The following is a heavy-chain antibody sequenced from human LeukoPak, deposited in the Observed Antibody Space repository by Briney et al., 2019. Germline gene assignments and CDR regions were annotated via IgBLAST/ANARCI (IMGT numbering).Heavy chain of an antibody. CDR3: ARERPRKYSSGPVPVDY. V-gene: IGHV3-74*01. Sequence: SGGSPRLSCAASGFTFSSYWMHWVRQAPGEGLVWVSRINSDGSSTSYADSVKGRFTISRDNAKNTLYLRMNSLRAEDTAVYYCARERPRKYSSGPVPVDYWGQGTLVTVSS. J-gene: IGHJ4*02. CDR2: INSDGSST. D-gene: IGHD6-19*01. CDR1: GFTFSSYW.